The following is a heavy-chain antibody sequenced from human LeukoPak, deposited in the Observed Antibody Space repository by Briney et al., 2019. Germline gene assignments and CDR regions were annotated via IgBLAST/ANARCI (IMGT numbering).Heavy chain of an antibody. V-gene: IGHV4-59*01. Sequence: SETLSLTCTVSGVSISSYHWSWIRQPPGKGLEWIGYISDTGSTNYNPSLKSRVTISVDTSKNQFSLKLSSVTAADTAVYYCARGPLLRWFDFDYWGQGTLVTVSS. J-gene: IGHJ4*02. D-gene: IGHD4-23*01. CDR1: GVSISSYH. CDR2: ISDTGST. CDR3: ARGPLLRWFDFDY.